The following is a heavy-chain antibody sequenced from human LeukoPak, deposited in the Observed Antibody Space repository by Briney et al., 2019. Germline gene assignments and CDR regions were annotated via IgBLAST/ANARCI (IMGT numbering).Heavy chain of an antibody. J-gene: IGHJ6*03. CDR1: GFTFSRYG. CDR2: IQYGGSNK. D-gene: IGHD3-22*01. CDR3: AKRDGSGSGCGYYYMDV. V-gene: IGHV3-30*02. Sequence: GGSLRLXCAASGFTFSRYGMHWVRLAPGKGLEWVTFIQYGGSNKYHTDSVKGPFTIYRDNSKSTLYLQMNSLRAEDTALYYCAKRDGSGSGCGYYYMDVWGKGTTVTVSS.